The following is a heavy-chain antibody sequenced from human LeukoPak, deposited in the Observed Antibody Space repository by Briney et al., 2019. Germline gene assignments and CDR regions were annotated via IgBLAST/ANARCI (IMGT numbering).Heavy chain of an antibody. CDR1: GGSISSYY. J-gene: IGHJ4*02. V-gene: IGHV4-59*01. Sequence: PSETLSLTCTVSGGSISSYYWSWIRQPPGKGLEWIGYIYYSGSTNYNPSLKSRVTISVDTSKNQFSLKLSSVTAADTAVYYCASFGAVPPWYAAYWGQGTLVTVSS. D-gene: IGHD2-8*01. CDR3: ASFGAVPPWYAAY. CDR2: IYYSGST.